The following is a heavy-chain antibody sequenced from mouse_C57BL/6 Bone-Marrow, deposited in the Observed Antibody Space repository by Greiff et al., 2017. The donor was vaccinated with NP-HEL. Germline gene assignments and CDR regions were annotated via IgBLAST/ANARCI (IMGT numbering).Heavy chain of an antibody. V-gene: IGHV1-52*01. CDR1: GYTFTSYW. CDR2: IDPSDSET. Sequence: VQLQQPGAELVRPGSSVKLSCKASGYTFTSYWMHWVKQRPIQGLEWIGNIDPSDSETHYNQKFKDKATLTVDKSSSTAYMQLSSLTSEDSAVYHCARRSSGGYAMDYWGQGTSVTVSS. D-gene: IGHD3-2*02. J-gene: IGHJ4*01. CDR3: ARRSSGGYAMDY.